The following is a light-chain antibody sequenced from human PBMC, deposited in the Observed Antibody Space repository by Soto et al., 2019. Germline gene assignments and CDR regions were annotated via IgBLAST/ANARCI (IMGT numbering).Light chain of an antibody. J-gene: IGKJ1*01. V-gene: IGKV1-27*01. Sequence: DIPMTQSPSSLSASVGDRVTITCRASQGISNYLAWYQQKPGKVPKLLIYGASTLQSGVPSRFSGSGSGTDFTLTISSLQPEDVASYYCQKYNSAPRTFGQGTKVEIK. CDR2: GAS. CDR1: QGISNY. CDR3: QKYNSAPRT.